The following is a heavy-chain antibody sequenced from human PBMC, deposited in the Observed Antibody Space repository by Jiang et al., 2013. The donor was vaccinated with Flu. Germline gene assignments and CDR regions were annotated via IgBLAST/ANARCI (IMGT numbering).Heavy chain of an antibody. V-gene: IGHV1-69-2*01. CDR2: VDPEDGET. J-gene: IGHJ2*01. CDR1: GYIFSDYY. CDR3: GRAGKTGHGSGPYSNFYSDL. D-gene: IGHD3-10*01. Sequence: SGAEVKKPGATVKISCKASGYIFSDYYIHWVQQAPGKGLEWMGLVDPEDGETIYAEMFQDRVTISADTSADTAYMDLSSLRSDDTAVYYCGRAGKTGHGSGPYSNFYSDLWGRGTLVTVSA.